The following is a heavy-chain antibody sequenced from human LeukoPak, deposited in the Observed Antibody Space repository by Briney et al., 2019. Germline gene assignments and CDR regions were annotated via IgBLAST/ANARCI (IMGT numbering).Heavy chain of an antibody. CDR2: ISAYNGNT. CDR3: ARVSRRYDILTGSAGGY. V-gene: IGHV1-18*01. D-gene: IGHD3-9*01. Sequence: GASVKVSCKASGYTFTSYGISWVRQAPGQGLEWMGWISAYNGNTNYAQKFQGRVTMTRDTSISTAYMELSRLRSDDTAVYYCARVSRRYDILTGSAGGYWGQGTLVTVSS. CDR1: GYTFTSYG. J-gene: IGHJ4*02.